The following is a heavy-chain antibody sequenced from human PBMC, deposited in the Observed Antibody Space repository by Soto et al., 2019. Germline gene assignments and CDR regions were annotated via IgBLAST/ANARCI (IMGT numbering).Heavy chain of an antibody. CDR3: ATLYSSGWNFYFDY. V-gene: IGHV1-24*01. CDR1: GYTLTELS. Sequence: ASVKVSCKVSGYTLTELSMHWVRQAPGKGLEWMGGFDPEDGETIYAQKFQGRVTMTEDTSTDTAYMELSSLRSEDTAVYYCATLYSSGWNFYFDYWGQGTLVTVPQ. CDR2: FDPEDGET. J-gene: IGHJ4*02. D-gene: IGHD6-19*01.